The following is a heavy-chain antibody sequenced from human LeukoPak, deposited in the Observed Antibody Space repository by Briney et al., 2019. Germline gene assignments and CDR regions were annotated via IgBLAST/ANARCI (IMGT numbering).Heavy chain of an antibody. CDR2: INHSGST. V-gene: IGHV4-34*01. CDR1: GGSSSGYY. Sequence: SETLSLTCAVYGGSSSGYYWSWIRQPPGKGLEWIGEINHSGSTNYNPSLKSRVTISVDTSKNQFSLKLSSVTAADTAVYYCARVRVGYYYYGMDVWGQGTTVTVSS. J-gene: IGHJ6*02. CDR3: ARVRVGYYYYGMDV.